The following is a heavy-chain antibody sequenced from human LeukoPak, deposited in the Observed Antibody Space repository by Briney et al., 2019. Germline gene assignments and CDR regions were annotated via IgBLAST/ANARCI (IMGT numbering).Heavy chain of an antibody. J-gene: IGHJ5*02. D-gene: IGHD2-2*01. CDR1: GYTFTSYG. Sequence: GASVKVSCKASGYTFTSYGISWVRQAPGQGLEWMGWISAYNGNTNYAQKLQGRVTMTTDTSTSTAYMELRSLRSDDTAVYYCARDRNRNIVVVPAAIRAVEWFDPWGQGTLVTVSS. V-gene: IGHV1-18*01. CDR3: ARDRNRNIVVVPAAIRAVEWFDP. CDR2: ISAYNGNT.